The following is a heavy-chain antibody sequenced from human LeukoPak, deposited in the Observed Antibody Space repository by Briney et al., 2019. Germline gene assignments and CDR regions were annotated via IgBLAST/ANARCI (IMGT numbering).Heavy chain of an antibody. Sequence: GESLKISCKGSGYIFTRHWIGWVRQMPGKGLEWTGIINPVDSDTKYNLALQGQVTLSVDKSISTAYLHWRSLKASDTAMYYCARRGYCSSTSCSEGELGYWGQGTLVTVSS. V-gene: IGHV5-51*01. CDR1: GYIFTRHW. D-gene: IGHD2-2*01. CDR2: INPVDSDT. J-gene: IGHJ4*02. CDR3: ARRGYCSSTSCSEGELGY.